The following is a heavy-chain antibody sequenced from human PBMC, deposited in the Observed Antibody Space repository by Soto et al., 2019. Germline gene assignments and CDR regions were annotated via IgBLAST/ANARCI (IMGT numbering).Heavy chain of an antibody. Sequence: GGSLRLSCAASGFTFSSYEMNWVRQAPGKGLEWVSYISSSGSTIYYADSVKGRFTISRDNAKNSLYLQMNSLRAEDTAVYYCARTKYYYDSSPPDDAFDIWGQGTMVTV. CDR3: ARTKYYYDSSPPDDAFDI. D-gene: IGHD3-22*01. CDR2: ISSSGSTI. J-gene: IGHJ3*02. V-gene: IGHV3-48*03. CDR1: GFTFSSYE.